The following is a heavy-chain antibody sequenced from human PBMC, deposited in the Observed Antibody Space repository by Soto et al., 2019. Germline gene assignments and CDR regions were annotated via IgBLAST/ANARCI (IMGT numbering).Heavy chain of an antibody. J-gene: IGHJ5*01. V-gene: IGHV6-1*01. CDR1: GDSVSSNDAT. D-gene: IGHD3-22*01. CDR3: ARLIGNSWLDS. Sequence: QVQLQQSGPGLVKPSQTLSLTCAISGDSVSSNDATWDWIRQSPSRGLEWLGRTYYRSRWQTDYARSVKSRISITPDTPNTRLSLRLTSVPPDDTPVYYCARLIGNSWLDSWGQAPLVTVSS. CDR2: TYYRSRWQT.